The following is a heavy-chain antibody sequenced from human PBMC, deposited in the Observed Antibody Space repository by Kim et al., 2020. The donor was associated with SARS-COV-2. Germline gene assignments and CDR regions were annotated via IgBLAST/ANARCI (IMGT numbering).Heavy chain of an antibody. V-gene: IGHV3-7*01. CDR3: ESGRRDYYGVDV. J-gene: IGHJ6*02. Sequence: GGSLRLSCAASGFTFSSYWMTWVRQAPGKGLECVAKINQDGNEKDFVDSVKGRFTISRDNTKNSLFLQMNSLRAEDTAVYYCESGRRDYYGVDVWGHGTAVTVSS. CDR1: GFTFSSYW. CDR2: INQDGNEK.